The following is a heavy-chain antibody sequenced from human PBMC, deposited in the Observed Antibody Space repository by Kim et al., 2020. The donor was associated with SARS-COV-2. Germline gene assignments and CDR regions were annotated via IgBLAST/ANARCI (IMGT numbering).Heavy chain of an antibody. V-gene: IGHV4-39*01. D-gene: IGHD6-19*01. J-gene: IGHJ4*02. Sequence: YYNPTLKSRVPISVDTSRNQFSLEMSSVTAADTTIYYCARQLGRGWWAFDSWGQGTLVTVFS. CDR3: ARQLGRGWWAFDS.